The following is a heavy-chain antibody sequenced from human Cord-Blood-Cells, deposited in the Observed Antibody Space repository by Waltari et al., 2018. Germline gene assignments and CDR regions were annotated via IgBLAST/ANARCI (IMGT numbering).Heavy chain of an antibody. CDR3: ARGRLEVPAVDDAFDI. CDR2: INPNSGGT. D-gene: IGHD2-2*01. V-gene: IGHV1-2*02. CDR1: GYTFTGYY. J-gene: IGHJ3*02. Sequence: QVQLVQSGAEVKKPGASVKVSCKASGYTFTGYYMHWVRQAPGQGLEWMGWINPNSGGTNYAQKFQGRVTMTRDTSISTAYMELSRLRSDDTAVYYCARGRLEVPAVDDAFDIWGQGTMVTVSS.